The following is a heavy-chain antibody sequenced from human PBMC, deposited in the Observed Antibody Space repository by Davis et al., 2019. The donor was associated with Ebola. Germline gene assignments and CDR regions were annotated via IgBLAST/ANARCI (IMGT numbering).Heavy chain of an antibody. J-gene: IGHJ6*02. CDR1: EFTFSSYA. CDR2: ISYDGSNK. Sequence: GESLKISCAASEFTFSSYAMHWVRQAPGKGLEWVAVISYDGSNKYYADSVKGRFTISRDNSKNTLYLQMNSLRAEDTAVYYCARRLRYYYGMDVWGQGTTVTVSS. CDR3: ARRLRYYYGMDV. D-gene: IGHD4-17*01. V-gene: IGHV3-30-3*01.